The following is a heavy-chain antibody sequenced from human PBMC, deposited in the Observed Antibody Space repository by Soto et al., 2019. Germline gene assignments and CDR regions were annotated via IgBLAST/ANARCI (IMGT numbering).Heavy chain of an antibody. CDR1: GYTFTSYG. CDR2: ISAYNGNT. J-gene: IGHJ6*02. D-gene: IGHD1-26*01. Sequence: EASVKVSCKASGYTFTSYGISWVRQAPGQGLEWMGWISAYNGNTNYAQKLQGRVTMTTDTSTSTAYMELRSLRSDDTAVYYCARSRSYYSDYYYYGMDVWGQGTTVTVSS. V-gene: IGHV1-18*01. CDR3: ARSRSYYSDYYYYGMDV.